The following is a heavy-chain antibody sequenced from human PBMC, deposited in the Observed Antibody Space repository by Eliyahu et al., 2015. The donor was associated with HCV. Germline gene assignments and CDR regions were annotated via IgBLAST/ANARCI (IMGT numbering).Heavy chain of an antibody. J-gene: IGHJ4*02. CDR2: IYWNDDK. D-gene: IGHD1-26*01. CDR1: GFSLSTXGMG. Sequence: QITLKESGPTLVKPTQTLTLTCTFSGFSLSTXGMGVVWIRQPPGKALEWLAVIYWNDDKRYSPSLKSRLTITKDASKNQVVLTVTDMAPVDTATYYCAHTTDWEPLDWGQGTLVTVSS. CDR3: AHTTDWEPLD. V-gene: IGHV2-5*01.